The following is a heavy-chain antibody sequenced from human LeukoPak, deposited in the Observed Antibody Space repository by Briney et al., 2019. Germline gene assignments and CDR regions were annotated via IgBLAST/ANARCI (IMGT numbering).Heavy chain of an antibody. CDR2: MYYSGST. J-gene: IGHJ4*02. CDR1: GGSITRYY. CDR3: ARDKSGSYYRY. V-gene: IGHV4-59*12. D-gene: IGHD1-26*01. Sequence: SETLSLTCTVSGGSITRYYWNWIRQPPGKGLEYIGYMYYSGSTNYNPSLKSRVTMSVDTSKNQFSLKLSSVTAADTAVYYCARDKSGSYYRYWGQGTLVTVSS.